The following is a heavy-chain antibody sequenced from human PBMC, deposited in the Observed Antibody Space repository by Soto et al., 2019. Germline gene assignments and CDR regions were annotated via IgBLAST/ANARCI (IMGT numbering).Heavy chain of an antibody. V-gene: IGHV1-18*01. D-gene: IGHD3-3*01. CDR3: ERLVRLFFGVGQPDYYYYGMDV. CDR1: GYTFTSYG. CDR2: ISAYNGNT. J-gene: IGHJ6*02. Sequence: ASVKVSCKASGYTFTSYGISWVRQAPGQGLEWMGWISAYNGNTNYAQKLQGRVTMTTDTSTSTAYMELRSLRSDDTAVYYCERLVRLFFGVGQPDYYYYGMDVWGQGTTVTVSS.